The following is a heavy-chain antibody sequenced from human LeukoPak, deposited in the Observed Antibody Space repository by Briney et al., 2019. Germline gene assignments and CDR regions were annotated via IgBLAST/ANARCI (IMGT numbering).Heavy chain of an antibody. Sequence: PGGSLRLSCAASGFTFSSYNMNWVRQTPGEGLEWVSSITSGSSHIYYADSVKGRFTISRDNAKSSLYLQMNSLRAEDTAVYYCARDPYSGSYGADYYYYMDVWGKGTTVTISS. CDR2: ITSGSSHI. D-gene: IGHD1-26*01. V-gene: IGHV3-21*01. J-gene: IGHJ6*03. CDR3: ARDPYSGSYGADYYYYMDV. CDR1: GFTFSSYN.